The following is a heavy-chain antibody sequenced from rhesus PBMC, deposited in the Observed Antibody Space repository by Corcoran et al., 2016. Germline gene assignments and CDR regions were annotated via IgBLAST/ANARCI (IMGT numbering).Heavy chain of an antibody. CDR3: ARGTGEFDY. CDR2: IYGSGRRT. V-gene: IGHV4-169*01. Sequence: QLQLQESGPGLVKPSETLSVTCAVSGGSISSSYWSWIRQAPGKGLEWIWYIYGSGRRTTYTPSLKSQCTLLVDTSEDQLSLKLSSVTTAETAVYYWARGTGEFDYWGQGVLVTVSS. J-gene: IGHJ4*01. CDR1: GGSISSSY. D-gene: IGHD7-45*01.